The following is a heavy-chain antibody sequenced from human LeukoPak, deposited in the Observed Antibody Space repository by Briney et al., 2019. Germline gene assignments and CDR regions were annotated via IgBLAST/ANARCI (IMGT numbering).Heavy chain of an antibody. D-gene: IGHD4-17*01. J-gene: IGHJ4*02. V-gene: IGHV3-30*02. CDR3: ARVWDYGDYAFDY. CDR2: IRYDGSNE. CDR1: GFTFSSYG. Sequence: GGSLRLSCAASGFTFSSYGMHWVRQAPGKGLEWVAFIRYDGSNEYYADSVKGRFTISRDNSKNTLYLQMNSLRAEDTAVYYCARVWDYGDYAFDYWGQGTLVTVSS.